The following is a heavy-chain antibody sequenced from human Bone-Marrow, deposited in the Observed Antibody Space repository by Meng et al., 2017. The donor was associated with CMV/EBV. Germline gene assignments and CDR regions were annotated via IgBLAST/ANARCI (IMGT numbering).Heavy chain of an antibody. CDR2: IYPGDSDT. D-gene: IGHD3-22*01. V-gene: IGHV5-51*01. Sequence: GGSLRLSCKGSGYSFTSYWIGWVRQMPGKGLEWMGIIYPGDSDTKYSPSFQGQVTISADKSISTAYLQWSSLKASDTAMYYCASQTYYYDSSGYSGDAFDIWGQGTMVT. CDR1: GYSFTSYW. J-gene: IGHJ3*02. CDR3: ASQTYYYDSSGYSGDAFDI.